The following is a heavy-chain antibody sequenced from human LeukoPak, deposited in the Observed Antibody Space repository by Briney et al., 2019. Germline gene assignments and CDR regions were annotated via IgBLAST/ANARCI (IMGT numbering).Heavy chain of an antibody. Sequence: PGGSLRLSCAASGFTFSSYAMSWVRQAPGKGLEWVSAISGSGGSTYYADSVKGRFTISRDNPKNTLYLQMNSLRAEDTAVYYCAKDPWAHYDILTGYYSGYFDYWGQGTLVTVSS. V-gene: IGHV3-23*01. CDR3: AKDPWAHYDILTGYYSGYFDY. CDR2: ISGSGGST. CDR1: GFTFSSYA. D-gene: IGHD3-9*01. J-gene: IGHJ4*02.